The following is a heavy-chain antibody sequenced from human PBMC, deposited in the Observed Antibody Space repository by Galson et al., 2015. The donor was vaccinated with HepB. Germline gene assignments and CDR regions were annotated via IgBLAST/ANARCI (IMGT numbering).Heavy chain of an antibody. CDR3: ARDRQQLVPALEDY. CDR2: ISSSSSTI. CDR1: GFTFSSYS. V-gene: IGHV3-48*02. D-gene: IGHD6-13*01. Sequence: SLRLSCAASGFTFSSYSMNWVRQAPGKGLEWVSYISSSSSTIYYADSVKGRFTISRDNAKNSLYLQMNSLRDEDTAVYYRARDRQQLVPALEDYWGQGTLVTVSS. J-gene: IGHJ4*02.